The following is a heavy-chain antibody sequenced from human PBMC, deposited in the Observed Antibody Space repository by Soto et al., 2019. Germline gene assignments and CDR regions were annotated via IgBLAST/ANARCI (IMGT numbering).Heavy chain of an antibody. D-gene: IGHD3-9*01. Sequence: GGSLRLSCAASGFTFSSYWMSWVRQAPGKGLEWVANIKKDGSEKCYVDSVKGRFTISRDNAKNSLYLQMNSLRAEDTAVYYCARDPGYDILTGYIHSYDSSGYFDYWGQGTLVTVSS. CDR1: GFTFSSYW. CDR2: IKKDGSEK. J-gene: IGHJ4*02. CDR3: ARDPGYDILTGYIHSYDSSGYFDY. V-gene: IGHV3-7*03.